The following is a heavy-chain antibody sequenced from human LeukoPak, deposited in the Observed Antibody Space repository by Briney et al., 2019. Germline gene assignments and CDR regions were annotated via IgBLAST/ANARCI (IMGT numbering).Heavy chain of an antibody. J-gene: IGHJ4*02. V-gene: IGHV3-23*01. CDR2: ITGSGGST. Sequence: GGSLRLSCAASGFTFSNYAMSWVRQAPGKGLEWVSAITGSGGSTFYADSVKGRFTISRDNSKNTLYLQMNSLRAEDTAVYYCARAIAVAGFDYWGQGTLVTVSS. D-gene: IGHD6-19*01. CDR1: GFTFSNYA. CDR3: ARAIAVAGFDY.